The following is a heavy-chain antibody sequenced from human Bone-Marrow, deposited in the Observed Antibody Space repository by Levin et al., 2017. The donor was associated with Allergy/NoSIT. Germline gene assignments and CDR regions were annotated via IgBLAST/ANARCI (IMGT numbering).Heavy chain of an antibody. CDR1: GYTFTGYY. CDR2: INPNSGGT. CDR3: ASEAPHDSSSWYIDWFDP. D-gene: IGHD6-13*01. Sequence: GESLKISCKASGYTFTGYYMHWVRQAPGQGLEWMGRINPNSGGTNYAQKFQGRVTMTRDTSISTAYMELSRLRSDDTAVYYCASEAPHDSSSWYIDWFDPWGQGTLVTVSS. J-gene: IGHJ5*02. V-gene: IGHV1-2*06.